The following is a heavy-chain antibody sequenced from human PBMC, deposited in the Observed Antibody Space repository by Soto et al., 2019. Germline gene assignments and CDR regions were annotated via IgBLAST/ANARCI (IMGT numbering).Heavy chain of an antibody. CDR3: ARYYDYIWGSYRHFDY. CDR2: ISAYNGNT. J-gene: IGHJ4*02. D-gene: IGHD3-16*02. Sequence: ASVKVSCKASGYTFTSYGISWVRQAPGQGLEWMGWISAYNGNTNYAQKLQGRVTMTTDTSTSTAYMELRSLRSDDTAVYYCARYYDYIWGSYRHFDYWGQGTLVTVSS. CDR1: GYTFTSYG. V-gene: IGHV1-18*01.